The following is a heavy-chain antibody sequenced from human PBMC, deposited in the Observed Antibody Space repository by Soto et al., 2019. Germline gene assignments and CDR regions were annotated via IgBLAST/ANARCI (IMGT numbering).Heavy chain of an antibody. V-gene: IGHV1-18*04. CDR3: VRVVPMTLDV. CDR1: GYTFSTHG. D-gene: IGHD3-10*01. J-gene: IGHJ6*02. CDR2: ISGLHGKT. Sequence: QVQLVQSGSEVKKSGASVKVSCEASGYTFSTHGVSWVRQAPGRGLEWMGWISGLHGKTNYAQRFQGRVTMTMDTSTSTAYMELRSLKSDDTAVYYCVRVVPMTLDVWGQGTTVTVSS.